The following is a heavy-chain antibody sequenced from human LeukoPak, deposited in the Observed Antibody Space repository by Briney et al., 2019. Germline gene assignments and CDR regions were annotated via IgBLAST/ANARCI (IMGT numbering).Heavy chain of an antibody. V-gene: IGHV1-46*01. CDR3: ARDPTYYDFWSGYSKYNWFDP. D-gene: IGHD3-3*01. CDR1: GYTFTNYY. J-gene: IGHJ5*02. CDR2: INPSGGST. Sequence: GASVKVSCKAFGYTFTNYYMHWVRQAPGQGLEWMGIINPSGGSTSYAQKFQGRVTMTTDTSTSTAYMELRSLRSDDTAVYYCARDPTYYDFWSGYSKYNWFDPWGQGTLVTVSS.